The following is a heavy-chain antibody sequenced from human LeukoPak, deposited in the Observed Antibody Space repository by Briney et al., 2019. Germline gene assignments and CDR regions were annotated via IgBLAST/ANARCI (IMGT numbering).Heavy chain of an antibody. CDR2: IYYSGST. CDR3: ARTTEAHSWRTRYYDYYMDV. Sequence: PSETLSLTCTVSGGSISSSRFYWGWIRQPPGKGLEWIGSIYYSGSTYYNPSPKSRVTISVDTSKNQFSLKLSSVTAADTAVYYCARTTEAHSWRTRYYDYYMDVWGKGTTVTVSS. D-gene: IGHD6-13*01. J-gene: IGHJ6*03. V-gene: IGHV4-39*07. CDR1: GGSISSSRFY.